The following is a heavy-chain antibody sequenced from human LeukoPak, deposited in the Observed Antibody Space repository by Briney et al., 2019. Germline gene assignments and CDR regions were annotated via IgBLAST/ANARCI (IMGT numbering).Heavy chain of an antibody. J-gene: IGHJ4*02. CDR1: GGTFSSYA. CDR2: IIPIFGTA. CDR3: AGHYYDSSGYSFDY. Sequence: SVKVSCKASGGTFSSYAISWVRQAPGQGLEWMGGIIPIFGTANYAQKFQGRVTITADESASTAYMELSSLRSEDTAVYYCAGHYYDSSGYSFDYWGQGTLVTVSS. D-gene: IGHD3-22*01. V-gene: IGHV1-69*01.